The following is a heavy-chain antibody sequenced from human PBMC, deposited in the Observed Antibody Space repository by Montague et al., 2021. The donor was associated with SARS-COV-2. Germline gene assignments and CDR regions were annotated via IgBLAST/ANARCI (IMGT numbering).Heavy chain of an antibody. V-gene: IGHV3-73*01. CDR2: IRNKDNSYAT. CDR3: TRPVKDRYCSRSTCSSTFYHLGV. CDR1: GFTFSDSP. J-gene: IGHJ6*02. Sequence: SLRLSCAASGFTFSDSPIHWVRQASGKGLEWLGHIRNKDNSYATSYAASVEGRFTISRDDSWDTAYLEMNSLKTEDTAVYYCTRPVKDRYCSRSTCSSTFYHLGVWGQGTTVTVSS. D-gene: IGHD2-2*01.